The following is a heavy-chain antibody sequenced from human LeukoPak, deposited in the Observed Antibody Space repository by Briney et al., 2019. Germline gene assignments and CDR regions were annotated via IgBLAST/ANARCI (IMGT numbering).Heavy chain of an antibody. D-gene: IGHD2-2*01. Sequence: GGSLRLSCAASGFTFSSYDMHWVRHATGKGLEWVSAICTAGDTYYPGSMKGRFTISRENAKNSLYLQMNSLRAGDTAVYYCARASVSGYCSSTSCFDYGMDVWGQGTTVTVSS. V-gene: IGHV3-13*01. CDR1: GFTFSSYD. CDR2: ICTAGDT. CDR3: ARASVSGYCSSTSCFDYGMDV. J-gene: IGHJ6*02.